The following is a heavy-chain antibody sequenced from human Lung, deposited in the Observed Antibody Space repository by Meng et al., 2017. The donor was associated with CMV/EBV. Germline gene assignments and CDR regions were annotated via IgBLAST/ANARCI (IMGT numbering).Heavy chain of an antibody. Sequence: GGSLRLSCAGSGFIFSDHYIDWVRQAPGKGLEWVGRVGNKASRYTTEYAAYVTGRFTFSRSDSENSLYLQMNSLKNEDTAIYYCTKGYSGIDIYVFDVWGHGTMVTVSS. J-gene: IGHJ3*01. CDR2: VGNKASRYTT. CDR3: TKGYSGIDIYVFDV. V-gene: IGHV3-72*01. D-gene: IGHD5-12*01. CDR1: GFIFSDHY.